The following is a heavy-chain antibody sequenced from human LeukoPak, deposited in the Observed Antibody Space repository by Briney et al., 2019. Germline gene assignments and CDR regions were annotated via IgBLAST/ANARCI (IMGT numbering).Heavy chain of an antibody. D-gene: IGHD3-22*01. J-gene: IGHJ6*02. CDR2: ISYDGSNK. V-gene: IGHV3-30*03. CDR3: ARDLIIQDSSGYYSYYGMDV. Sequence: GRSLRLSCAASGFTFSSYGMHWVRQAPGKGLEWVAVISYDGSNKYYADSVKGRFTISRDNSKNTLYLQMNSLRAEDTAVYYCARDLIIQDSSGYYSYYGMDVWGQGTTVTVSS. CDR1: GFTFSSYG.